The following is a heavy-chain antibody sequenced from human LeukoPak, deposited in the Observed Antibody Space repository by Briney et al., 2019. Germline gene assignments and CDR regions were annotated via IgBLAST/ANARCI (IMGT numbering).Heavy chain of an antibody. CDR1: GGSISSSSYY. CDR3: ARPDQYSGSYYA. J-gene: IGHJ5*02. CDR2: IYYSGST. V-gene: IGHV4-39*01. D-gene: IGHD1-26*01. Sequence: PSETLSLTCTVSGGSISSSSYYWGWIRQPPGKGLEWIGSIYYSGSTYYNPSLKSRVTISVDTSKNQFSLKLSSVTAADTAVYYCARPDQYSGSYYAWGQGILVTVSS.